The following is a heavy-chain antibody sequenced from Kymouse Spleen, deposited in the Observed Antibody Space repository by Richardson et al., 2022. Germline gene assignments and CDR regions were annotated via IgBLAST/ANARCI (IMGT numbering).Heavy chain of an antibody. Sequence: QVQLVESGGGVVQPGRSLRLSCAASGFTFSSYGMHWVRQAPGKGLEWVAVIWYDGSNKYYADSVKGRFTISRDNSKNTLYLQMNSLRAEDTAVYYCARDRRTGTNFDYWGQGTLVTVSS. V-gene: IGHV3-33*01. J-gene: IGHJ4*02. CDR3: ARDRRTGTNFDY. D-gene: IGHD1-7*01. CDR2: IWYDGSNK. CDR1: GFTFSSYG.